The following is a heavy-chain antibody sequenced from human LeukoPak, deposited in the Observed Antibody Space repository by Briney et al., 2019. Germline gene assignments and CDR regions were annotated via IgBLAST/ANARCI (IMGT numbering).Heavy chain of an antibody. CDR1: GYSFTSYW. V-gene: IGHV5-51*01. D-gene: IGHD6-19*01. Sequence: GESLKISCKGSGYSFTSYWIGWVRQMPGKGLEWMGIIYPGDSDTRYSPSFQGQVTISADKSTSTAYLQWSSLKASDTAMYYCARCPSIAVAGTGFDYWGQGTLVTVSS. CDR2: IYPGDSDT. J-gene: IGHJ4*02. CDR3: ARCPSIAVAGTGFDY.